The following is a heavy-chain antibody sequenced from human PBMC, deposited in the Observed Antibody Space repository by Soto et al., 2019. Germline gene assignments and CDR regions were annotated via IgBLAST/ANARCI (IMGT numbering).Heavy chain of an antibody. CDR1: GGTFSSYT. CDR2: IIPILGIA. J-gene: IGHJ6*03. Sequence: SVKVSCKASGGTFSSYTISWVRQAPGQGLEWMGRIIPILGIANYAQKFQGRVTITADKSTSTAYMELSSLRSEDTAVYYCARAPLRSDYYMDVWGKGTTVTVSS. CDR3: ARAPLRSDYYMDV. D-gene: IGHD4-17*01. V-gene: IGHV1-69*02.